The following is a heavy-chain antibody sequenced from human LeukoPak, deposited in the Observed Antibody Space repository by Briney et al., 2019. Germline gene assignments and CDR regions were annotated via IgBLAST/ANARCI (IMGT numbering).Heavy chain of an antibody. D-gene: IGHD6-19*01. Sequence: GGSLRLSCATSGFTFSDHYMTWIRQAPGKGLQTVSYIYKGGDTIFYADSVRGRFTISRDNAESSVYLQMNSLRAEDTALYYCALAVAGTWFDPWGQGTLVTVSS. V-gene: IGHV3-11*01. CDR1: GFTFSDHY. CDR2: IYKGGDTI. CDR3: ALAVAGTWFDP. J-gene: IGHJ5*02.